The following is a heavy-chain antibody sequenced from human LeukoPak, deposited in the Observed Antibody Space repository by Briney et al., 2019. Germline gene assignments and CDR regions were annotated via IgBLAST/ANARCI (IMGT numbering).Heavy chain of an antibody. D-gene: IGHD6-13*01. CDR3: AKVPLIAAPKHFDY. CDR1: GFTFSSYA. V-gene: IGHV3-23*01. J-gene: IGHJ4*02. Sequence: PGGSLRLSCAASGFTFSSYAMSWVRQAPGKGLEWVSAITGSGGSTYYADSVKGRFTISRDNSKNTLYLQMNRLRAEDMAVYYCAKVPLIAAPKHFDYWGQGTLVTVSS. CDR2: ITGSGGST.